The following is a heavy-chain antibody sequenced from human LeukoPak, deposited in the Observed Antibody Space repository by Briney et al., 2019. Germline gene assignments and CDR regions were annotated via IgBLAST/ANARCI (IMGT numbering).Heavy chain of an antibody. CDR3: AREAWLQSWFDP. V-gene: IGHV4-34*01. Sequence: PSETLSLTCAAYGGSFSGYYWSWIRQPPGKGLEWIGEINHSGSTNYNPSLKSRVTISVDTSKNQFSLKLSSVTAADTAVYYCAREAWLQSWFDPWGQGTLVTVSS. J-gene: IGHJ5*02. CDR2: INHSGST. D-gene: IGHD5-24*01. CDR1: GGSFSGYY.